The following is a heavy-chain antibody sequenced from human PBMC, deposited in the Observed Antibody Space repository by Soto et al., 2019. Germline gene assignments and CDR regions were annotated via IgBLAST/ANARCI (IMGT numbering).Heavy chain of an antibody. Sequence: QVQLQESGPGLVKPSGTLSLTCAVSSGSISSSNWWSWVRQPPGKGLEWIGEIHHSGSTNYNPSLKSPVTISVDKSKNQFSLKLSSVTAADTAAYYCARGVVYCSGGSCYSANWFDPWGQGTLVTVSS. J-gene: IGHJ5*02. CDR3: ARGVVYCSGGSCYSANWFDP. CDR1: SGSISSSNW. CDR2: IHHSGST. V-gene: IGHV4-4*02. D-gene: IGHD2-15*01.